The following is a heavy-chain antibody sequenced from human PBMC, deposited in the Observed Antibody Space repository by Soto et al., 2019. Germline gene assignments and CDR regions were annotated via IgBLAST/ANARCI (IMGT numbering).Heavy chain of an antibody. D-gene: IGHD6-13*01. CDR3: ARVRGSSWDLDY. J-gene: IGHJ4*02. CDR2: IYHSGST. CDR1: GGSISSSNW. V-gene: IGHV4-4*02. Sequence: SETLSLTCAVSGGSISSSNWWSWVRQPPGTGLEWIGEIYHSGSTNYNPSLKSRVTISVDKSKNQFSLKLSSVTAADTAVYYCARVRGSSWDLDYWGQGTLVTVSS.